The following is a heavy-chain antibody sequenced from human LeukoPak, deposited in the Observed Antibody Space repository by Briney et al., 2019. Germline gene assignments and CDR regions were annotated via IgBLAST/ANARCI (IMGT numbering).Heavy chain of an antibody. Sequence: GASVKVSCKASGYTFTSYGISWVRQAPGQGLEWMGWISAYNGNTNYAQKLQGRVTMTTDTSTSTAYMELRSLRSDDPAVYYCARDYDIPDYYYYYYMDVWGKGTTVTVSS. V-gene: IGHV1-18*01. J-gene: IGHJ6*03. CDR3: ARDYDIPDYYYYYYMDV. D-gene: IGHD3-9*01. CDR1: GYTFTSYG. CDR2: ISAYNGNT.